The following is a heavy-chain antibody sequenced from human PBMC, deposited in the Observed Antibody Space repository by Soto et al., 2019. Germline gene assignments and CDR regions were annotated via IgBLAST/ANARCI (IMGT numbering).Heavy chain of an antibody. J-gene: IGHJ4*02. CDR3: ARQPIGTVTPDY. D-gene: IGHD4-17*01. V-gene: IGHV3-74*01. Sequence: EVQLVESGGGVVQPGGSLRLSCAASGFSLSNYWMHWVRQVPGEGLVWVSRIDRDGDSSTYAEPMKGRFTISRDNAKNILYLQINSLRAEDTAVYYCARQPIGTVTPDYWGQGTLVTVSS. CDR2: IDRDGDSS. CDR1: GFSLSNYW.